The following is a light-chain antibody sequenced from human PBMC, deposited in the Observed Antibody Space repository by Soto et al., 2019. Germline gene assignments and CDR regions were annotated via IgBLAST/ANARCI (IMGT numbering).Light chain of an antibody. Sequence: SVLTQPPPAAGTPRQRVTTSCSGNSSNIGSNTVNWYQQLPGTAPKLLIYSNNQRPSGVPDRFSGSKSGTSASLAISGLQSEDEADYYCEAWDDSLNGVFGTGTKVTVL. V-gene: IGLV1-44*01. CDR1: SSNIGSNT. CDR3: EAWDDSLNGV. J-gene: IGLJ1*01. CDR2: SNN.